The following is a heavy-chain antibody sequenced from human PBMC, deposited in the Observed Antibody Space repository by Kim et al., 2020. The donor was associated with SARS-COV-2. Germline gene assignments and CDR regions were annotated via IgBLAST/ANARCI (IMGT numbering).Heavy chain of an antibody. CDR2: MNPNSGNT. CDR3: ARVLPPYGDYGEVARYAHGMDV. J-gene: IGHJ6*02. V-gene: IGHV1-8*01. CDR1: GYSFISFD. Sequence: ASVKVSCQASGYSFISFDINWVRQATGQGLEWMGWMNPNSGNTGYVQRFQGRVTMTRDVSIRTAYMEVSNLRSEDTAVYYCARVLPPYGDYGEVARYAHGMDVWGQGTTVTVSS. D-gene: IGHD4-17*01.